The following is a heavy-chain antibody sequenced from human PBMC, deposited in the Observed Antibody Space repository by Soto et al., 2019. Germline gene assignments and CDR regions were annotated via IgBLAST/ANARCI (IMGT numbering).Heavy chain of an antibody. V-gene: IGHV3-13*04. CDR2: IGTAGDT. D-gene: IGHD3-22*01. Sequence: GGSLRLSCSASGFTFSSYDMHWVRQGPGKGLEWVSAIGTAGDTNYAGSVEGRFTISRENAKNSLYLQMNSLRAGDTAIYLCARAIGPTLFDYWGQGTLVTVSS. J-gene: IGHJ4*02. CDR1: GFTFSSYD. CDR3: ARAIGPTLFDY.